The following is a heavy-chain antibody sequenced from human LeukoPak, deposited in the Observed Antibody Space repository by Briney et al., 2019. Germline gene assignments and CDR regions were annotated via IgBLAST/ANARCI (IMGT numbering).Heavy chain of an antibody. Sequence: GGSLRLSCAAPGFTFSSYAMSWVRQAPGKGLEWVSAISGSGGSTYYADSVKGRFTISRDNSKNTLYLQMNSLRAEDTAVYYCAKDHPSAPYCGGDCYSSEYFQHWGQGTLVTVSS. J-gene: IGHJ1*01. D-gene: IGHD2-21*02. CDR3: AKDHPSAPYCGGDCYSSEYFQH. CDR1: GFTFSSYA. CDR2: ISGSGGST. V-gene: IGHV3-23*01.